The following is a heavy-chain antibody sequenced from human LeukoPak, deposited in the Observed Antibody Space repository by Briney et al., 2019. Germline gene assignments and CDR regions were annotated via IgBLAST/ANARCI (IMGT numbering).Heavy chain of an antibody. Sequence: PSETLSLTCTVSGGSISSYYWSWLRQPPGKGLEWLGYIYYSGSTNYNPSLKGRVTISVDTSKNQFSLKLSSVTAADTAVYYCAREGGYSYGYFDYWGQGTLVTVSS. D-gene: IGHD5-18*01. V-gene: IGHV4-59*01. CDR1: GGSISSYY. CDR2: IYYSGST. J-gene: IGHJ4*02. CDR3: AREGGYSYGYFDY.